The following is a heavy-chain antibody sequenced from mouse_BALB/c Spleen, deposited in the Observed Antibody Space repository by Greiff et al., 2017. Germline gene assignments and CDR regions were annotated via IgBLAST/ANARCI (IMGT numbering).Heavy chain of an antibody. D-gene: IGHD1-1*02. J-gene: IGHJ4*01. CDR1: GYAFSSYW. CDR3: ARWGGSDEGVYAMDY. Sequence: QVQLQQSGAELVRPGSSVKISCKASGYAFSSYWMNWVKQRPGQGLEWIGQIYPGDGDTNYNGKFKGKATLTADKSSSTAYMQLSSLTSEDSAVYFGARWGGSDEGVYAMDYWGQGTSVTVSS. CDR2: IYPGDGDT. V-gene: IGHV1-80*01.